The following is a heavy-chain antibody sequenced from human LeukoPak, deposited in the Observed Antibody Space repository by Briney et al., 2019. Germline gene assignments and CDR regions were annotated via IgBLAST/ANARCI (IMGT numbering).Heavy chain of an antibody. J-gene: IGHJ4*02. CDR1: VGTFSSYA. CDR2: IIPIFGTA. Sequence: SVKVSCKASVGTFSSYAISWVRQAPGQGLEWMGRIIPIFGTANYAQKFQGRVTITTDESTSTAYMELSSLRSEDTAVYYCALLANYDYVWGSSLYFDYWGQGTLVTVSS. V-gene: IGHV1-69*05. CDR3: ALLANYDYVWGSSLYFDY. D-gene: IGHD3-16*01.